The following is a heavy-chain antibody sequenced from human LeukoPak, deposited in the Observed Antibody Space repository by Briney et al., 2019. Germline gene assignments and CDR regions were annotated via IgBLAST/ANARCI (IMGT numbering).Heavy chain of an antibody. Sequence: SETLSLTCAVYGGSFSGYYWSWIRQPPGKGLEWIGEINHSGSTNYNPSLKSRVTISVDTSKNQFSLKLSSVTAADMAVYYCARGRIAVAGRGAYYYYGMDVWGQGTTVTVSS. D-gene: IGHD6-19*01. CDR2: INHSGST. J-gene: IGHJ6*02. V-gene: IGHV4-34*01. CDR3: ARGRIAVAGRGAYYYYGMDV. CDR1: GGSFSGYY.